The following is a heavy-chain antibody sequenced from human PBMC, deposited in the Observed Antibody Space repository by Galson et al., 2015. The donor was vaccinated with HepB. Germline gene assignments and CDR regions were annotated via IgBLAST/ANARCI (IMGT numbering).Heavy chain of an antibody. Sequence: QSGAEVKKPGESLKISCQGSGFSFANYWIYWVRQMPGKGLEWMGRIDPIDPYTNYSPSFQGHVTISADKSISTAYLQWSRLKASDTAMYFRAGRLAEAGLFEFDPWGQGTLVTVSS. V-gene: IGHV5-10-1*01. CDR1: GFSFANYW. D-gene: IGHD6-13*01. J-gene: IGHJ5*02. CDR3: AGRLAEAGLFEFDP. CDR2: IDPIDPYT.